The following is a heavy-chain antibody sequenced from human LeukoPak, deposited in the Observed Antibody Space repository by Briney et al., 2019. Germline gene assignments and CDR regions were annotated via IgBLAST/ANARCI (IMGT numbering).Heavy chain of an antibody. D-gene: IGHD3-22*01. J-gene: IGHJ4*02. CDR1: GFTFSSYS. CDR3: ARGHFDSSGQSDY. V-gene: IGHV3-21*01. Sequence: GGSLRLSCAASGFTFSSYSMNWVRQAPGKGLEWVSSISTSGNYIYYADSVKGRFTISRDNAKNSLYLQMNSLRAEDTAVYYCARGHFDSSGQSDYWGQGTPVTVSS. CDR2: ISTSGNYI.